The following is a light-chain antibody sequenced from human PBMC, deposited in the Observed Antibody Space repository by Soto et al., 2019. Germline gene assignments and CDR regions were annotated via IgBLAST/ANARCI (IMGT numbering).Light chain of an antibody. CDR1: QSVSSNY. CDR3: QHYSSSPPEFT. J-gene: IGKJ3*01. Sequence: EIVLTQSPATLSLSPGERATLSCRASQSVSSNYLAWYQQRPGQTPRLLIFGASYRATGITDRFSGSVSGTDFTLTISRLEPEDFAVYYCQHYSSSPPEFTFGPGTKLDSK. CDR2: GAS. V-gene: IGKV3-20*01.